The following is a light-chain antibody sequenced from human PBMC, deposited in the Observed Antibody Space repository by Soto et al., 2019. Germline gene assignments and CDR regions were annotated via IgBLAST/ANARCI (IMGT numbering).Light chain of an antibody. J-gene: IGKJ5*01. CDR1: ESISRH. CDR3: QQSYLTPIT. CDR2: TTS. V-gene: IGKV1-39*01. Sequence: DIPMTQSPSSLSASVGDRVTITCRASESISRHLNWYQQKPGKAPNLLIYTTSSLQSGVPSRFSASGSGTEFTLTISSLQPEDFATYYCQQSYLTPITFGQGTRLDLK.